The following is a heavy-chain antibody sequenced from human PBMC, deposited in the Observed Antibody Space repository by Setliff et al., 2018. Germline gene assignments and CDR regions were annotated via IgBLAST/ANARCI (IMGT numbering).Heavy chain of an antibody. CDR2: ISPSGST. J-gene: IGHJ4*02. CDR3: ARSPSSGAYWNPRPFYSDY. Sequence: SETLSLTCTVSGASISSGGYYWTWIRQPAGKALEWIGHISPSGSTTYNPSLKSRVTISPDTPKNPFSLKVNSVTAADTALYYCARSPSSGAYWNPRPFYSDYWGQGTLVTVSS. D-gene: IGHD1-26*01. CDR1: GASISSGGYY. V-gene: IGHV4-61*09.